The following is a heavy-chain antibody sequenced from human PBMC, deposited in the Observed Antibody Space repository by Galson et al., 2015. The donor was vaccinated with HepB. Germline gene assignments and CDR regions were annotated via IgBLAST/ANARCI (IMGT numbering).Heavy chain of an antibody. CDR2: IIPILGIA. CDR3: ARGEGGIVGATPRASRNLFDY. CDR1: GGTFSSYA. V-gene: IGHV1-69*10. J-gene: IGHJ4*02. D-gene: IGHD1-26*01. Sequence: SVKVSCKASGGTFSSYAISWVRQAPGQGLEWMGGIIPILGIANYAQKFQGRVTITADKSTSTAYMELSSLRSEDTAVYYCARGEGGIVGATPRASRNLFDYWGQGTLVTVSS.